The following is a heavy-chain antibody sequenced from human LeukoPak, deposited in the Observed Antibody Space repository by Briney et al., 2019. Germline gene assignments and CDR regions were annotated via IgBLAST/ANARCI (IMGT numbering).Heavy chain of an antibody. CDR1: GGSISSYY. CDR3: ARVGYCSGGSCYPPGWFDP. Sequence: SETLSLTCTVSGGSISSYYRSWIRQPPGKGLEWIGYIYYSGSTNYNPSLKSRVTISVDTSKNQFSLKLSSVTAADTAVYYCARVGYCSGGSCYPPGWFDPWGQGTLVTVSS. V-gene: IGHV4-59*01. CDR2: IYYSGST. D-gene: IGHD2-15*01. J-gene: IGHJ5*02.